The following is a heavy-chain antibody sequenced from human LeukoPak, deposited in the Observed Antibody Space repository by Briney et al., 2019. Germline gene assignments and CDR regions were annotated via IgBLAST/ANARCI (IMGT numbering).Heavy chain of an antibody. CDR2: IVYTGRT. V-gene: IGHV4-59*01. CDR1: GGSIGSYY. J-gene: IGHJ5*02. D-gene: IGHD3-10*01. Sequence: SETLSLTCTVSGGSIGSYYWSWVRQPPEKGLEWIGNIVYTGRTNCNPSLKSRVTISIDTSKNQFSLRLNSVTAADTAVYYCARDSWWDGSKTFSDWFGPWGQGTLVTVSS. CDR3: ARDSWWDGSKTFSDWFGP.